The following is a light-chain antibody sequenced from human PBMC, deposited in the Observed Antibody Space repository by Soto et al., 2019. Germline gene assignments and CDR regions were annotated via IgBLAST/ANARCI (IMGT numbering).Light chain of an antibody. CDR3: GSYTSTYVRI. J-gene: IGLJ1*01. CDR2: EVT. V-gene: IGLV2-14*01. Sequence: QSVLTQPASVSASPGQSITISCTGTSSDVGRYNYVSWYQQYPGRAPKLIIYEVTNRPSGVSDRFSGSKSGNVASLTISGLQAADEADYYCGSYTSTYVRIFGTGTKVTVL. CDR1: SSDVGRYNY.